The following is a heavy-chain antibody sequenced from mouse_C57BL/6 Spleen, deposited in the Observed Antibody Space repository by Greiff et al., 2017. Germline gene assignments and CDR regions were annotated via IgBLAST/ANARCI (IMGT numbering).Heavy chain of an antibody. J-gene: IGHJ2*01. CDR1: GYAFSSSW. D-gene: IGHD1-1*01. V-gene: IGHV1-82*01. CDR2: IYPGDGDT. CDR3: ARPKDYGSIYFDY. Sequence: VQLQQSGPELVKPGASVKISCKASGYAFSSSWMNWVKQRPGKGLAWIGRIYPGDGDTNYNGKFKGKATLTADKSSSSAYMQLSSLTSSDSTVYFCARPKDYGSIYFDYWGQGTTLTVSS.